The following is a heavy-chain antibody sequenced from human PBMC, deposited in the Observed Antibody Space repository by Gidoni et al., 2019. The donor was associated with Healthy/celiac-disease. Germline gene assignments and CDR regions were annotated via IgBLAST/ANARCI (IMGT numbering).Heavy chain of an antibody. J-gene: IGHJ4*02. CDR3: ASGYCGGDCRGGFDY. V-gene: IGHV4-59*08. CDR2: IYYRGST. Sequence: QVQLQESGPGLVKPSETLSLTCTVYGGSISSYYWSWIRPPPGMGLEWIGYIYYRGSTNYNPSLKSRVTISVDTSKNQFSLKLSSVTAADTAVYYCASGYCGGDCRGGFDYWGQGTLVTVSS. CDR1: GGSISSYY. D-gene: IGHD2-21*02.